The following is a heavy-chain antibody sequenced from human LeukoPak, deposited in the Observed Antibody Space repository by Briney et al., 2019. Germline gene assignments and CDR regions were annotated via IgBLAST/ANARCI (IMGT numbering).Heavy chain of an antibody. V-gene: IGHV3-23*01. CDR3: VIWGDYDVLTGYYVPDY. J-gene: IGHJ4*02. CDR1: GFTFSNYA. Sequence: GASLGLSCVASGFTFSNYAMSWVRQAPGKGLEWVSAITGSGTNRYYADSLKGRFTTSRDNSKNTVFLQMNSLRHEDTAIYYCVIWGDYDVLTGYYVPDYWGQGTLVTVAS. CDR2: ITGSGTNR. D-gene: IGHD3-9*01.